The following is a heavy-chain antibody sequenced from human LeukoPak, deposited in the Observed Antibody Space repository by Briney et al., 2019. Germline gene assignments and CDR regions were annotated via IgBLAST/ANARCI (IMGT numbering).Heavy chain of an antibody. J-gene: IGHJ3*02. Sequence: SQTLSLTCTVSGGSISSGGYYWSWIRQPPGKGLEWVGYIYHSGSTYYNPSLKSRVTISVDRSKNQFSLKLSSVTAADTAVYYCARAYDSSGYYLAFDIWGQGTMVTVSS. V-gene: IGHV4-30-2*01. D-gene: IGHD3-22*01. CDR1: GGSISSGGYY. CDR2: IYHSGST. CDR3: ARAYDSSGYYLAFDI.